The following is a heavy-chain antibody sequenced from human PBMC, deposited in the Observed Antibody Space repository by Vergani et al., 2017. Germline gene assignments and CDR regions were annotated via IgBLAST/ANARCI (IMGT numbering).Heavy chain of an antibody. V-gene: IGHV3-33*06. CDR3: AKEGSYDSSGYYYGGREYYFDY. CDR2: IWYDGSNK. Sequence: VQLVESGGGLVQPGRSLRLSCAASGFTFSSYGMHWVRQAPGKGLEWVAVIWYDGSNKDYADSVKGRFTISRDNSKNTLYLQMNSLRAEDTAVYYCAKEGSYDSSGYYYGGREYYFDYWGQGTLVTVSS. D-gene: IGHD3-22*01. J-gene: IGHJ4*02. CDR1: GFTFSSYG.